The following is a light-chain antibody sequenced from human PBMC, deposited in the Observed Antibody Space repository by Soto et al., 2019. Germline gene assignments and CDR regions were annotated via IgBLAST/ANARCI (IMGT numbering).Light chain of an antibody. CDR1: QSISNW. CDR3: QQYNSYS. J-gene: IGKJ1*01. Sequence: DIQMTQSPSTLPASVGDRVTITCRAGQSISNWLAWYRQKPGTAPKVLIYHASNLQSGVPSRFSGSGSGTEFTLTISSLQPDDFATYYCQQYNSYSFGQGTKVDIK. V-gene: IGKV1-5*01. CDR2: HAS.